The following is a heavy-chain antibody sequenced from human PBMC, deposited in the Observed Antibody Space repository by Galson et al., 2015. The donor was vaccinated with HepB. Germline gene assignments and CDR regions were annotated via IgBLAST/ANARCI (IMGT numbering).Heavy chain of an antibody. Sequence: SLRLSCAASGFAFSSDWMSWVRQAPGKGLEWVANIKEDGSEKHYVDSVKGRFTISRDNAKNSLFLQMNNLRVEDTALYYCARDRPLGSYDYWGQGTLVTVSA. CDR2: IKEDGSEK. CDR3: ARDRPLGSYDY. CDR1: GFAFSSDW. J-gene: IGHJ4*02. V-gene: IGHV3-7*03. D-gene: IGHD1-26*01.